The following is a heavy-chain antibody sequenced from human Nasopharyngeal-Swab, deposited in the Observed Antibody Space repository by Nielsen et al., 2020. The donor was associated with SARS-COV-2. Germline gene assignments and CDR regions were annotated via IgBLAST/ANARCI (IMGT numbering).Heavy chain of an antibody. Sequence: GESLKISCAASGFTFSSYGMHWVRQAPGKGLEWVAVISYDGSSKYYADSVKGRFTISRDNSKNTLYLQMNSLRAEDTAVYYCVGSKDYYGMDVWGQGTTVTVSS. J-gene: IGHJ6*02. CDR2: ISYDGSSK. CDR1: GFTFSSYG. CDR3: VGSKDYYGMDV. V-gene: IGHV3-30*03.